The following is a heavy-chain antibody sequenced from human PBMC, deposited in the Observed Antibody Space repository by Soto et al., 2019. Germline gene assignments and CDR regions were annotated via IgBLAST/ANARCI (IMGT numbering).Heavy chain of an antibody. V-gene: IGHV4-38-2*01. D-gene: IGHD3-22*01. CDR1: GFTFSSYE. Sequence: GSLRLSCAASGFTFSSYEMNWVRQAPGKGLEWIGSIYHGGSTYYNPSLNSPFTLSIDMTNNHVSLILNSVTAADTAVYYCARVGPWVPYYYDSSPYTFENWFDPWGQGTLVTASS. CDR3: ARVGPWVPYYYDSSPYTFENWFDP. J-gene: IGHJ5*02. CDR2: IYHGGST.